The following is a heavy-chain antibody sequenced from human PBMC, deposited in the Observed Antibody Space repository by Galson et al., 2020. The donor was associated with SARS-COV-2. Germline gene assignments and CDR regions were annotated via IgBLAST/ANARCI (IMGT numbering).Heavy chain of an antibody. CDR3: AKEVPVTGRTDEYFQR. CDR1: GFTFSSSA. V-gene: IGHV3-23*01. J-gene: IGHJ1*01. D-gene: IGHD6-19*01. CDR2: IRGSGGTT. Sequence: GGSLRLSCAASGFTFSSSAMSWVRQAPGKGLEWVSEIRGSGGTTYYADPVKGRFTISRDTSKNTLYLQMNSLRAEDTAIYYCAKEVPVTGRTDEYFQRWGQGTLVTVSS.